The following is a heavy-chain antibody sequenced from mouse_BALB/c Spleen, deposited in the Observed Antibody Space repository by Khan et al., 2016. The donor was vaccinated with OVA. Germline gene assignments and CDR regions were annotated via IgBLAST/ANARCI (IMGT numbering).Heavy chain of an antibody. V-gene: IGHV1S29*02. CDR1: GYTFTDYI. D-gene: IGHD1-2*01. Sequence: VQLQQSGPELVKPGASVKISCRASGYTFTDYIMDWVKQSHGKSLEWIGYIFPNNGDTGYNQKFKTKATLTVDSSSNTAYMELRSLTSEDSAIYYCARSGYGSFAFWGQVTLVTISA. J-gene: IGHJ3*01. CDR2: IFPNNGDT. CDR3: ARSGYGSFAF.